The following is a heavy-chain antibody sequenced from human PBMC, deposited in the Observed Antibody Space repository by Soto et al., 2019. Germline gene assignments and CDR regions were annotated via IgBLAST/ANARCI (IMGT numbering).Heavy chain of an antibody. V-gene: IGHV3-15*01. CDR3: TTVFLWSYYFDN. D-gene: IGHD2-21*01. J-gene: IGHJ4*02. Sequence: GGSLILSCAGSGFTFNNAWMSWVRQAPGKGLEWVGRIKKETDGGTTDYAASVKGRFSISRDDSKNTVFLQMNSLRTEDTAVYYCTTVFLWSYYFDNWGPGTLVTVS. CDR2: IKKETDGGTT. CDR1: GFTFNNAW.